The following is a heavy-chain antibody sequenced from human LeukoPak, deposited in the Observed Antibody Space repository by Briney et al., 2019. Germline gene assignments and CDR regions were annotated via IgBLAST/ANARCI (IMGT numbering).Heavy chain of an antibody. D-gene: IGHD3-10*01. V-gene: IGHV3-23*01. CDR3: ANMVRGVIWYFDY. CDR1: GFTFSSYA. J-gene: IGHJ4*02. Sequence: GGSLRLSCAASGFTFSSYAMSWVRQAPGKGLEWVSAISGSGGSTYYADSVKGRFTISRDNSKNTLYLQMNSLRAEDTAVYYCANMVRGVIWYFDYWGQGTLVTVSS. CDR2: ISGSGGST.